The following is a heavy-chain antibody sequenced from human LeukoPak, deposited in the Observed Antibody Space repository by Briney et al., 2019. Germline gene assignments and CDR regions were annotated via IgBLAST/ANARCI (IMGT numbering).Heavy chain of an antibody. CDR2: MNPNGGNT. CDR1: GYTFTSYD. J-gene: IGHJ4*02. Sequence: ASVKVSCKASGYTFTSYDINWVRQATGQGLEWMGWMNPNGGNTGYAQKFQGRVTMTRNTSISTAYMELSSLRSEDTAVYYCARRCLKKTTFDYWGQGTLVTVSS. D-gene: IGHD1-1*01. V-gene: IGHV1-8*01. CDR3: ARRCLKKTTFDY.